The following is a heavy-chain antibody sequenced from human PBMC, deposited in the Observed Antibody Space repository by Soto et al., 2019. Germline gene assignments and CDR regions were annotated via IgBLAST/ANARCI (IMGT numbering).Heavy chain of an antibody. Sequence: QVQLVESGGGVVQPGRSLRLSCAASGFTFSSYAMHWVRQAPGKGLEWVAVISYDGSNKYYADSVKGRFTISRDNSKNTLYLQMNSLRAEDTAVYYCAREEEDGDYVVGSLYYFDYWGQGTLVTVSS. CDR1: GFTFSSYA. D-gene: IGHD4-17*01. CDR3: AREEEDGDYVVGSLYYFDY. CDR2: ISYDGSNK. J-gene: IGHJ4*02. V-gene: IGHV3-30-3*01.